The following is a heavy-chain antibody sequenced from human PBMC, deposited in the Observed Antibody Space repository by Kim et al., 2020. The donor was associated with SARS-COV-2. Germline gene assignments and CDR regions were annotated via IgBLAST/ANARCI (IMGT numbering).Heavy chain of an antibody. J-gene: IGHJ4*02. D-gene: IGHD3-3*01. CDR2: NSGGT. Sequence: NSGGTNYAQKFQGRVTMTRDTSISTAYMELSRLRSDDTAVYYCARVSYYGWGQGTLVTVSS. CDR3: ARVSYYG. V-gene: IGHV1-2*02.